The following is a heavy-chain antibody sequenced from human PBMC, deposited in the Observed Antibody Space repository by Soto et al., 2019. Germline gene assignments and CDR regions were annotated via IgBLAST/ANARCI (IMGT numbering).Heavy chain of an antibody. CDR3: ARVRSSSWYDCFDY. Sequence: QVPLVQSEAEVKQPGASVKVSCKASGYTFTSYGISWVRQAPGQGLEWMGWISAYNGNTNYAQNLQGRVTMTTDTSTSTAYMELWSLRSDDTAVYYCARVRSSSWYDCFDYWGQGTLVTVSS. V-gene: IGHV1-18*01. CDR2: ISAYNGNT. CDR1: GYTFTSYG. J-gene: IGHJ4*02. D-gene: IGHD6-13*01.